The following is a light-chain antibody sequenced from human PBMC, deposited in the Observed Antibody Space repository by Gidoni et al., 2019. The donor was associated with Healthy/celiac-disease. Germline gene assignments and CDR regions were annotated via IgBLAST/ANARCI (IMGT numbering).Light chain of an antibody. CDR3: QKYNSAPYT. Sequence: DIQMTHSPSSLSASVVDRVTITCRASQGISNYLAWYQQKPGKVPKLLIYAAYTLQSGVPYRFSGSGSGTDFTLTISSLKTEDVATYYWQKYNSAPYTFGQGTKLKIK. V-gene: IGKV1-27*01. CDR2: AAY. J-gene: IGKJ2*01. CDR1: QGISNY.